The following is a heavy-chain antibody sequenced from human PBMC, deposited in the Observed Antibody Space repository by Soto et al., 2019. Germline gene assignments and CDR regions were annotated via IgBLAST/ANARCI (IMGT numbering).Heavy chain of an antibody. CDR1: GGTFSSYA. D-gene: IGHD5-12*01. J-gene: IGHJ4*02. V-gene: IGHV1-69*13. Sequence: SVKVSCKASGGTFSSYAISWVRQAPGQGLEWMGGIIPIFGTANYAQKFQGRVTITADESTSTAYMELSSLRSEDTAVYYCATALEMATITKYYFDYWGQRTLVTVSS. CDR3: ATALEMATITKYYFDY. CDR2: IIPIFGTA.